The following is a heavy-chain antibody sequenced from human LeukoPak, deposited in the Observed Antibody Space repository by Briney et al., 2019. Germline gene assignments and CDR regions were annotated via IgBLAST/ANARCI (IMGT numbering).Heavy chain of an antibody. J-gene: IGHJ4*02. Sequence: ASVKVSCKASGYTLTGYYMHWVRQAPGQGLEWMGWINPNSGGTNYAQKFQGWVTMTRDTSISTAYMELSRLRSDDTAVYYCARGVRGVISNFDYWGQGTLVTVSS. CDR3: ARGVRGVISNFDY. D-gene: IGHD3-10*01. CDR2: INPNSGGT. V-gene: IGHV1-2*04. CDR1: GYTLTGYY.